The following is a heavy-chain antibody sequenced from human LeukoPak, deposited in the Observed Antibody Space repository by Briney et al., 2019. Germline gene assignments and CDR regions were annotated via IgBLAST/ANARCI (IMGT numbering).Heavy chain of an antibody. D-gene: IGHD5-12*01. CDR2: ISYDGSNE. CDR3: ARDPYFSGCDSRVIDH. CDR1: GFTFNYYS. J-gene: IGHJ4*02. Sequence: PGRSLRLSCAASGFTFNYYSMHWVRQAPGKGLEWVAGISYDGSNEYYADAMKGRFTISRDNSKNTLYLQMSSLRAEDTAVYYCARDPYFSGCDSRVIDHWGQGNLVTVSS. V-gene: IGHV3-30*04.